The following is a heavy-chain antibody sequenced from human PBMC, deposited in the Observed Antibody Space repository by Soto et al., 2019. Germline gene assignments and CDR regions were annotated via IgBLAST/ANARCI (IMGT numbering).Heavy chain of an antibody. CDR1: GFTFSSYA. J-gene: IGHJ4*02. CDR2: ISGSGGST. Sequence: ETLSLTCIVSGFTFSSYAMSWVRQAPGKGLEWVSAISGSGGSTYYADSVKGRFTISRDNSKNTLYLQMNSLRAEDTAVYYCAKKGDNYYDSSGYYRPFYYFDYWGQGTLVTVSS. D-gene: IGHD3-22*01. V-gene: IGHV3-23*01. CDR3: AKKGDNYYDSSGYYRPFYYFDY.